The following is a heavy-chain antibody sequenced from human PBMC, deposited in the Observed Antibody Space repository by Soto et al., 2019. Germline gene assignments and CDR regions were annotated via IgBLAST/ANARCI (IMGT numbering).Heavy chain of an antibody. Sequence: ASVKVSYKASGYTFTSYAMHWVRQAPGQRLEWMGWINAGNGNTKYSQKFQGRVTITRDTSASTAYMELSSLRSEDTAVYYCARDPVGATDGWFDPWGQGTLVTVSS. J-gene: IGHJ5*02. CDR1: GYTFTSYA. CDR3: ARDPVGATDGWFDP. D-gene: IGHD1-26*01. CDR2: INAGNGNT. V-gene: IGHV1-3*01.